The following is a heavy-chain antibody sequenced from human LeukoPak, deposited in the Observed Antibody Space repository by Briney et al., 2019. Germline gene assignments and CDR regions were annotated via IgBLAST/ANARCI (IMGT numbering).Heavy chain of an antibody. Sequence: ASVKVSCKASGYTFTSYYMHWVRQAPGQGLEWMGIINHSGGSTSYAQKFQGRVTMTRDMSTSTVYMELSSLRSEDTAVYYCARDGGWDFWSGAKGPYFDYWGQGTLVTVSS. CDR1: GYTFTSYY. J-gene: IGHJ4*02. D-gene: IGHD3-3*01. CDR2: INHSGGST. V-gene: IGHV1-46*01. CDR3: ARDGGWDFWSGAKGPYFDY.